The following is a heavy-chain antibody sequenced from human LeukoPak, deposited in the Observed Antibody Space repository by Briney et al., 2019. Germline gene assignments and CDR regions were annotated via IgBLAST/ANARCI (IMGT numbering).Heavy chain of an antibody. Sequence: ASVKVSCKVSAYTFISYDINWVRQATGQRPEWMGWMNPNSGHTGYAQKFQGRVTMTRDTSISTAYMELSSLRSEDTAVYYCARERDNWDLDSWGQGTLVTVSS. J-gene: IGHJ4*02. CDR1: AYTFISYD. D-gene: IGHD1-20*01. CDR2: MNPNSGHT. CDR3: ARERDNWDLDS. V-gene: IGHV1-8*01.